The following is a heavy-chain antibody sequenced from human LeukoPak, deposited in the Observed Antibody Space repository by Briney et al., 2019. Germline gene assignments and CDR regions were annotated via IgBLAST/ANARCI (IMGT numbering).Heavy chain of an antibody. CDR1: GGSFSGYY. D-gene: IGHD3-10*01. Sequence: SETLSLTCAVYGGSFSGYYWSWIRQPPGKGLEWIGEINHSGSTNYNPSLKSRVTISVDTSKNQFSLQLKSVTPEDTAVYYCARMVGLVSDYWGQGTLVTVSS. CDR2: INHSGST. CDR3: ARMVGLVSDY. J-gene: IGHJ4*02. V-gene: IGHV4-34*01.